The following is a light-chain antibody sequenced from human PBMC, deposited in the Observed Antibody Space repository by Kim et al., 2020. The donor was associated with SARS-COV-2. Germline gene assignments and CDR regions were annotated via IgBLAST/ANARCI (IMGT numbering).Light chain of an antibody. CDR3: AAWDDSLNGSV. CDR2: SND. Sequence: QSVLTQPPSASGTPGQRVTISCSGSRSNIGSNVVNWYQQLPGTAPKLLIYSNDYRPSGVPDRFSGSKSGTSASRDISGLQSEDEADYYCAAWDDSLNGSVFGGGTQLTVL. J-gene: IGLJ3*02. V-gene: IGLV1-44*01. CDR1: RSNIGSNV.